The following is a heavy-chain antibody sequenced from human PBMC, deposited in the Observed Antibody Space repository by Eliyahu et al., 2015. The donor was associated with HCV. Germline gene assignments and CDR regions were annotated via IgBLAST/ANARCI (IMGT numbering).Heavy chain of an antibody. CDR3: ARAYDSSGYYYDWFDP. V-gene: IGHV1-46*03. Sequence: QVQLVQSGAEVKKPGASVKVSCKASGYTFTSYYMHWVXXAPGXGLEWMGIINPSGGSTSYAQKFQGRVTMTRDTSTSTVYMELSSLRSEDTAVYYCARAYDSSGYYYDWFDPWGQGTLVTVSS. D-gene: IGHD3-22*01. CDR2: INPSGGST. CDR1: GYTFTSYY. J-gene: IGHJ5*02.